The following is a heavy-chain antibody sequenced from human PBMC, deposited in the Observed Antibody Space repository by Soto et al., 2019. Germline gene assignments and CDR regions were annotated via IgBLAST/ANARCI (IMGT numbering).Heavy chain of an antibody. V-gene: IGHV3-30*18. CDR3: AKMIEDVAVAGNYYYGMDV. Sequence: GGSLRLSCAASGFTFSSYGMHWVRQAPGKGLEWVAVISYDGSNKYYADSVKGRFTISRDNSKNTLYLQMNSLRAEDTAVYYCAKMIEDVAVAGNYYYGMDVWGQGTTVTVSS. J-gene: IGHJ6*02. D-gene: IGHD6-19*01. CDR2: ISYDGSNK. CDR1: GFTFSSYG.